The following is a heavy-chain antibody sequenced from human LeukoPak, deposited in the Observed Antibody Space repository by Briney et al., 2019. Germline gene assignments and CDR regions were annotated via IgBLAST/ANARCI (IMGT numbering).Heavy chain of an antibody. J-gene: IGHJ6*03. CDR3: ARGARIAHYYYYYYMDV. V-gene: IGHV4-59*01. CDR2: IYYSGST. CDR1: GGSISSYY. D-gene: IGHD6-13*01. Sequence: TSETLSLTCTVSGGSISSYYWSWIRQPPGKGLEWIGYIYYSGSTNYNPSLKSRVTISVDTSKNQFSLKLSSVTAADTAVYYCARGARIAHYYYYYYMDVWGKGTTVTISS.